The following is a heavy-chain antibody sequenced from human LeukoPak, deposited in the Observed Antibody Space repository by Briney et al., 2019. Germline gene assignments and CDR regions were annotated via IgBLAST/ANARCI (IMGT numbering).Heavy chain of an antibody. D-gene: IGHD6-13*01. CDR1: GGSISSSSYY. CDR2: IDTSGNT. Sequence: SETLSLTCTVSGGSISSSSYYWSWIRQPAGKGLEWIGRIDTSGNTNYKPSLKSRVTMSVDTSKNQFSLKLSSVTAADTAVYYCARVSSSWYQDWYFDLWGRGTLVTVSS. CDR3: ARVSSSWYQDWYFDL. V-gene: IGHV4-61*02. J-gene: IGHJ2*01.